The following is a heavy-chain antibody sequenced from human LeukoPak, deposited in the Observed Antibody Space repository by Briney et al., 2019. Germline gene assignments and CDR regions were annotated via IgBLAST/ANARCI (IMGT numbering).Heavy chain of an antibody. Sequence: GGSLRLPCAASGFTFSSYSMNWVRQAPGKGLEWVSYISSSSSTIYYADSVKGRFTISRDNAKNSLYLQMNSLRAEDTAVYYCARSLGSYYYYYYMDVWGKGAMVTVSS. CDR2: ISSSSSTI. V-gene: IGHV3-48*01. D-gene: IGHD7-27*01. J-gene: IGHJ6*03. CDR3: ARSLGSYYYYYYMDV. CDR1: GFTFSSYS.